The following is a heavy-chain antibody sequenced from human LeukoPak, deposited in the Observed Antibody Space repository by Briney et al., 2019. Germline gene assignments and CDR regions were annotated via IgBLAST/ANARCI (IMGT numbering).Heavy chain of an antibody. D-gene: IGHD6-13*01. CDR2: INHSGST. CDR1: GGSFSGYY. V-gene: IGHV4-34*01. Sequence: PSETLSLTCAVYGGSFSGYYWSWIRQPPGKGLEWTGEINHSGSTNYNPSLKSRVTISVDTSKNQFSLKLSSVTAADTAVYYCARGGGIAASVAWGQGTLVTVSS. CDR3: ARGGGIAASVA. J-gene: IGHJ4*02.